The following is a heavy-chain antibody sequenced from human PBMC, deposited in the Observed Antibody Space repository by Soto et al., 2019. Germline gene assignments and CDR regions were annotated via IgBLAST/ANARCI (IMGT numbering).Heavy chain of an antibody. Sequence: GGSLRLSCAASGFTFSSYAMSWVRQAPGKGLEWVSTISGSGSSGSTYYADSVKGRFTISRDNSKNTLYLQMNSLRADDTAVYYCATHSCIAAAGTIDYWGQGTLVTVSS. CDR1: GFTFSSYA. CDR3: ATHSCIAAAGTIDY. D-gene: IGHD6-13*01. V-gene: IGHV3-23*01. CDR2: ISGSGSSGST. J-gene: IGHJ4*02.